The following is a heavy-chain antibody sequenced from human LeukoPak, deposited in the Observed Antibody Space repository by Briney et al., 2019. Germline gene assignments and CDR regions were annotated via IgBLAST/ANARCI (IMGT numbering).Heavy chain of an antibody. CDR1: GYTFTSYA. CDR3: ASTYCSGGSCYGKWWFDP. V-gene: IGHV1-3*01. D-gene: IGHD2-15*01. Sequence: ASVKVSCKASGYTFTSYAMHWVRQALGQRLEWMGWINAGNGNTKYSQKFQGRVTITRDTSASTAYMELSSLRSEDTAVYYCASTYCSGGSCYGKWWFDPWGQGTLVTVSS. CDR2: INAGNGNT. J-gene: IGHJ5*02.